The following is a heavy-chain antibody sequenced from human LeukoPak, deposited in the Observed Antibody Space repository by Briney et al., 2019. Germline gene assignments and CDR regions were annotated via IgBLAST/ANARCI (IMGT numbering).Heavy chain of an antibody. V-gene: IGHV3-23*01. CDR3: T. CDR2: ISYSGANS. D-gene: IGHD3-16*02. J-gene: IGHJ3*01. CDR1: GFTFSGSA. Sequence: GGSLRLSCAASGFTFSGSAMSWVRQAPGEGLEWVSLISYSGANSYYTDSVRGRFTISRDNSKDTLFLQMNSLYYCARDMQLSTRGLGTMVTVSS.